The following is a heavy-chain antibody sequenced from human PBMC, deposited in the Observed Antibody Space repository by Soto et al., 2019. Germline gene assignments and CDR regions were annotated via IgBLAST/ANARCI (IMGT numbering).Heavy chain of an antibody. CDR3: ARVRASRGQRDLDF. CDR1: GGSFSGYY. CDR2: INPSGGT. V-gene: IGHV4-34*01. J-gene: IGHJ4*02. D-gene: IGHD6-13*01. Sequence: QVQLQQWGAGLLKPSETLSLTCGVYGGSFSGYYWNWIRQPPGKGLEWIGEINPSGGTNYNPSLKRRVTISADTSKNQCSLSLSSVTAADTAVYDCARVRASRGQRDLDFWGQGTLVTVSS.